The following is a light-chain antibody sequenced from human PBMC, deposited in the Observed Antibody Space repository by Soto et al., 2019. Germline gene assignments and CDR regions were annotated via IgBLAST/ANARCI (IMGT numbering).Light chain of an antibody. J-gene: IGLJ2*01. CDR3: SSYRSSTHVV. V-gene: IGLV2-14*03. CDR1: SSDVGGYNY. CDR2: DVS. Sequence: QSALTQPASVSGSPGQSITISCTGTSSDVGGYNYVSWCQQHPDKAPKLMIFDVSSRPSGVSNRFSGSKSGSTASLTISGLQAEDEADYYCSSYRSSTHVVFGGGTKLTVL.